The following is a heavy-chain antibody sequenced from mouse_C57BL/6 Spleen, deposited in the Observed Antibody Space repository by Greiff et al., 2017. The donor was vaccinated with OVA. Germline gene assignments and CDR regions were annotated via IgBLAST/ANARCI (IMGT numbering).Heavy chain of an antibody. CDR1: RYTFTGSW. D-gene: IGHD1-1*01. CDR2: ILPGSGST. J-gene: IGHJ1*01. V-gene: IGHV1-9*01. CDR3: ARRDYGDSYVWDFGG. Sequence: QVQLQQSGAELLKPRASAKLSCKAPRYTFTGSWTQWVKQRPGHGLEWIGEILPGSGSTNYTEKFKGKATFTADTSSNTAYMQLSSLTTEDSAIYDCARRDYGDSYVWDFGGWGASSTVSNSS.